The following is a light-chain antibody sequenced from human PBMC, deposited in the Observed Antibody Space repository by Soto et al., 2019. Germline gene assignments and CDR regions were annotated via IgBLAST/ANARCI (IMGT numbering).Light chain of an antibody. J-gene: IGKJ5*01. V-gene: IGKV3-20*01. Sequence: VLTQSPGTLSLSPGERATLSCRASQTVTSNYLAWYQQKPGQAPRLLIYGASSRATDIPARFSGSGSGTDFTLTISRLEPEDFALYYCQQYLNLPVTFGQGTRLVIK. CDR1: QTVTSNY. CDR3: QQYLNLPVT. CDR2: GAS.